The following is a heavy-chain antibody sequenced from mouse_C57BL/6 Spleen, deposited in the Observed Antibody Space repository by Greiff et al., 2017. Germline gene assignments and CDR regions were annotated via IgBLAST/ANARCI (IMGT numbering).Heavy chain of an antibody. CDR3: ARYPSDCEYDEGYFGV. V-gene: IGHV1-15*01. J-gene: IGHJ1*03. CDR1: GYTFTDYE. CDR2: IDPETGGT. D-gene: IGHD2-4*01. Sequence: VQLQQSGAELVRPGASVTLSCKASGYTFTDYEMHWVKQTPVHGLEWIGAIDPETGGTAYNQKFKGKAILTADKSSSTAYMELRSLTSEDSAIYYYARYPSDCEYDEGYFGVWGTGTTVTVSS.